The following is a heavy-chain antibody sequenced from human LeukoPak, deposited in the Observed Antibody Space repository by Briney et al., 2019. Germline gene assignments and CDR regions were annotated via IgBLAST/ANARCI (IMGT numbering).Heavy chain of an antibody. V-gene: IGHV4-59*01. D-gene: IGHD3-22*01. Sequence: SETLSLTCTVSGGSISSYYWSWIRQPPGKGLEWIGYIYYSGSTNYNPSLKSRVTISVDTSKNQFSLKLSSVTAADTAAYYCARARYYYDSSGYRYYYGMDVWGQGTTVTVSS. CDR2: IYYSGST. J-gene: IGHJ6*02. CDR3: ARARYYYDSSGYRYYYGMDV. CDR1: GGSISSYY.